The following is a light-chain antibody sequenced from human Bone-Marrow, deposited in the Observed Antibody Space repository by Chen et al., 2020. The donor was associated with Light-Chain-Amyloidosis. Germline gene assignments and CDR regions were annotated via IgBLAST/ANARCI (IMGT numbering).Light chain of an antibody. CDR2: QTT. Sequence: SYELTQSTSVSVSPGQTASITCSGDKLSSKYVFWYQQKPGQAPVMVIYQTTKRPSGIPERFSGSNSGNAATLTIGGTQAMDEGDYYCQVWDSSIVVFGGGTKLTVL. CDR1: KLSSKY. CDR3: QVWDSSIVV. J-gene: IGLJ3*02. V-gene: IGLV3-1*01.